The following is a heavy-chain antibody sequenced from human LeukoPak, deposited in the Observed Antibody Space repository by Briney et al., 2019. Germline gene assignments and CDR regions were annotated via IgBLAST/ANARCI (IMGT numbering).Heavy chain of an antibody. V-gene: IGHV1-2*02. CDR2: INPNSGGT. Sequence: ASVPVSFKSSGYTFTGYYMHWVRQAPGQGLEWMGWINPNSGGTNYAQKFQGRVTMTRDTSISTAYMELSRLRSDDTAVYYCARAVIRYCSSTSCYLSYWGQGTLVTVSS. CDR1: GYTFTGYY. D-gene: IGHD2-2*01. CDR3: ARAVIRYCSSTSCYLSY. J-gene: IGHJ4*02.